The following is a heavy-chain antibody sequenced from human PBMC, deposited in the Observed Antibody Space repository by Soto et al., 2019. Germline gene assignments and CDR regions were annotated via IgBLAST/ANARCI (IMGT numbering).Heavy chain of an antibody. Sequence: QVNLVESGGGVVQPGRSLRLSCAASGFTFSDYGMHWVRQAPGKGLEWVAAISHDGSNKFYGDSVKGRFTISRDNSKDTLLLQTDSLRDEDTAVYFCAKEARSRAVTATRVYGMDVWGHGTTVAVSS. D-gene: IGHD4-17*01. J-gene: IGHJ6*02. V-gene: IGHV3-30*18. CDR1: GFTFSDYG. CDR3: AKEARSRAVTATRVYGMDV. CDR2: ISHDGSNK.